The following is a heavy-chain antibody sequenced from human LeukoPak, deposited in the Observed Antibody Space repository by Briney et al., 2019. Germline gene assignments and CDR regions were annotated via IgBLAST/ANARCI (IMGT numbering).Heavy chain of an antibody. CDR3: ASDVHSTADPYDY. J-gene: IGHJ4*02. Sequence: ASVKVSCKASGGTFSSYAISWVRQAPGQGLEWMGGIIPIFGTANYAQKFQGRVTINADESTSTAYMELSSLRSEDTAVYYCASDVHSTADPYDYWGQGTLVTVSS. CDR1: GGTFSSYA. V-gene: IGHV1-69*13. D-gene: IGHD2-2*01. CDR2: IIPIFGTA.